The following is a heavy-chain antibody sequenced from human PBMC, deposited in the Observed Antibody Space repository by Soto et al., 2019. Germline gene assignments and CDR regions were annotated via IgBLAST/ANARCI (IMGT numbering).Heavy chain of an antibody. CDR2: INSDGSST. J-gene: IGHJ4*02. V-gene: IGHV3-74*01. CDR1: GFTFSSYW. CDR3: AIRASYYDSRGYFDY. Sequence: EVPLVESGGGLVQPGGSLRLSCAASGFTFSSYWMHWVRQAPGKGLVWVSRINSDGSSTSYADSVKGRLTISRDNAKNTMYLQMNSLRAEDTAVYYCAIRASYYDSRGYFDYWGQGTLVTVSS. D-gene: IGHD3-22*01.